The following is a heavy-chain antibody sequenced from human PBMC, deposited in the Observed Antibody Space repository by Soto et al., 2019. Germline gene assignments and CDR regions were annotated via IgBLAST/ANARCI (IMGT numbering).Heavy chain of an antibody. CDR1: GGSISRGRYS. CDR2: IYHSGST. CDR3: ARGYCSGGSCYLDY. J-gene: IGHJ4*02. D-gene: IGHD2-15*01. Sequence: QLQLQESGSGLVKPSQTLSLTCAVSGGSISRGRYSWSWIRQPPGKGLEWIGYIYHSGSTYYNPSLKSRVTISVDRSKNQFSLKLSSVTAADTAVYYCARGYCSGGSCYLDYWGQGTLVTVSS. V-gene: IGHV4-30-2*01.